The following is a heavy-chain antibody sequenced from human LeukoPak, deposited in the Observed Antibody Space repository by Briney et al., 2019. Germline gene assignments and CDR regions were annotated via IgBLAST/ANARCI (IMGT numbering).Heavy chain of an antibody. CDR1: GGSIISDSYY. Sequence: KSSETLSLTCSVSGGSIISDSYYWNWIRQPAGKGLEWIGRIYTGGSTNYNPSLKSRVTLSIETPKNQFSLELTSVTAADTAVYYCARAPTAYCLSTNCQPYFDYWGQGILVTVSS. CDR2: IYTGGST. V-gene: IGHV4-61*02. D-gene: IGHD2-2*01. J-gene: IGHJ4*02. CDR3: ARAPTAYCLSTNCQPYFDY.